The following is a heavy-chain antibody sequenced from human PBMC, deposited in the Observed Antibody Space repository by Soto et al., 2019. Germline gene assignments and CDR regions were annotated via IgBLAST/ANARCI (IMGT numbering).Heavy chain of an antibody. J-gene: IGHJ4*02. CDR1: GFTFSSYA. Sequence: VQLVESGGGVVQPGRSLRLSCAASGFTFSSYAMHWVRQAPGKGLEWVAVISYDGSNKYYADSVKGRFTISRDNSKNTLYLQMNSLRAEDTAVYYCARAQTVTTSLGYWGQGTLVTVSS. CDR2: ISYDGSNK. D-gene: IGHD4-17*01. CDR3: ARAQTVTTSLGY. V-gene: IGHV3-30-3*01.